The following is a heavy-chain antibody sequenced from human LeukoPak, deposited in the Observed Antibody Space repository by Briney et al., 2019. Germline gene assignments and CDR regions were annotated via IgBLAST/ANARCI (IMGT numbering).Heavy chain of an antibody. CDR2: IKQDGSEK. Sequence: GGSLRLSCAASRFTFSSYWMSWVRQAPGKGLEWVANIKQDGSEKYYVDSVKGRFTISRDNAKNSLYLQMNSLRAEDTAVYYCARVAHDYGDFDYWGQGTLVTVSS. CDR3: ARVAHDYGDFDY. J-gene: IGHJ4*02. D-gene: IGHD4-17*01. CDR1: RFTFSSYW. V-gene: IGHV3-7*01.